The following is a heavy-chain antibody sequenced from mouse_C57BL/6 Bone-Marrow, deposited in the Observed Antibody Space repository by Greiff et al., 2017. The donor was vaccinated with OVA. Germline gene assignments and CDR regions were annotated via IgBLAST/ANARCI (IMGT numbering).Heavy chain of an antibody. V-gene: IGHV7-1*01. CDR1: GFTFSDFY. CDR2: SRNKANDYTT. J-gene: IGHJ1*03. D-gene: IGHD1-1*01. CDR3: ARGGNYYGSSYRYFDV. Sequence: EVQVVESGGGLVQSGRSLRLSCAPSGFTFSDFYMEWVRQAPGKGLEWIAASRNKANDYTTEYSASVKGRFIVSRDTSQSILYLQMNALRAEDTAIYYCARGGNYYGSSYRYFDVWGTGTTVTVSS.